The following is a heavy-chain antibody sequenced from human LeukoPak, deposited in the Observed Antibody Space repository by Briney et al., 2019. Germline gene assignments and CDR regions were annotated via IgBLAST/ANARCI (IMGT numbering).Heavy chain of an antibody. D-gene: IGHD5-18*01. CDR1: GFTFSSYG. J-gene: IGHJ4*02. CDR3: GYGYSYGLIDY. Sequence: GGSLRLSCAASGFTFSSYGMHWVRQAPGKGLEWVAVISYDGSNKYYADSVKGRFTISRDNSKNTLYLQMNSLRAEDTAVYYCGYGYSYGLIDYWGQGTLVTVSS. CDR2: ISYDGSNK. V-gene: IGHV3-30*03.